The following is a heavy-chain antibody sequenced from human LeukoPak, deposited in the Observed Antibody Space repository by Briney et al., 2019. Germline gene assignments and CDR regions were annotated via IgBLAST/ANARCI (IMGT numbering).Heavy chain of an antibody. V-gene: IGHV1-2*02. CDR3: TRGSYYDSSGYSGVRLFDY. D-gene: IGHD3-22*01. CDR1: GYTITDYY. J-gene: IGHJ4*02. CDR2: INPNSGGT. Sequence: ASVKVSCKASGYTITDYYIHWVRQAPGQGLEWMGWINPNSGGTNYAQKFQGRVTMTSDTSISTAYMALSRLRSDDTALYYCTRGSYYDSSGYSGVRLFDYWGQGTPVTVPS.